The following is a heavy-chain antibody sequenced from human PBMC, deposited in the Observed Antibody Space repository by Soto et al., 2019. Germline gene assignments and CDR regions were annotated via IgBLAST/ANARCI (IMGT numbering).Heavy chain of an antibody. V-gene: IGHV3-33*01. Sequence: QMQLVESGGGVVQPGRSLRLSGERPGFTFRGYGINWAPKAPGKGLEWVALIWFDGSKKYYVDSGKGRFAVSRDNSKNTLYLQMNSLRVEDTAVYYCARDRLVPNGDGMDVWGQGTTFTVSS. CDR3: ARDRLVPNGDGMDV. CDR2: IWFDGSKK. J-gene: IGHJ6*02. CDR1: GFTFRGYG. D-gene: IGHD2-2*01.